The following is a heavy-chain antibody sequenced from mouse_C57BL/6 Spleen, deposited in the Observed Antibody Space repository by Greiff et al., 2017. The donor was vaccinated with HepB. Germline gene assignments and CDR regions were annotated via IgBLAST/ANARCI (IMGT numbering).Heavy chain of an antibody. CDR3: ARSGYFDY. J-gene: IGHJ2*01. CDR1: GYTFTSYW. Sequence: QSCKASGYTFTSYWMDWVKQRPGQGLEWIGNIYPSDSETHYNQKFKDKATLTVDKSSSTAYMQLSSLTSEDSAVYYCARSGYFDYWGQGTTLTVSS. D-gene: IGHD3-1*01. CDR2: IYPSDSET. V-gene: IGHV1-61*01.